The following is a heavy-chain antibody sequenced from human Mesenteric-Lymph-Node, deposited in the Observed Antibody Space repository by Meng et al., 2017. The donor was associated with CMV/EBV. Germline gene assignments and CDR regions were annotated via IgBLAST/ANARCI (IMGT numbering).Heavy chain of an antibody. V-gene: IGHV4-39*07. CDR1: GGSMSSSSSY. D-gene: IGHD3-3*01. J-gene: IGHJ5*02. CDR3: ARDHYYGTGFDP. CDR2: IYYSGST. Sequence: CTVSGGSMSSSSSYWGWIRQPPGKGLEWIGSIYYSGSTYYNASLKSRVTLSIDTSKNHFSLELTSVTAADTAVYYCARDHYYGTGFDPWGQGTLVTVSS.